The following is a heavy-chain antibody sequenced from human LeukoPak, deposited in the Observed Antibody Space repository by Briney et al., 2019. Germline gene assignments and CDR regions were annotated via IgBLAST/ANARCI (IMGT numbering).Heavy chain of an antibody. Sequence: SETLSLTCTVSGGSISSGGYYWSWLRQHPGTGLEWIGYIYYSGSTYYNPSLKSRVTISVDTSKNQFSLKLSSVTAADTAVYYCAGGVYYYYGMDVWGQGTTVTVSS. CDR3: AGGVYYYYGMDV. CDR2: IYYSGST. V-gene: IGHV4-31*03. CDR1: GGSISSGGYY. J-gene: IGHJ6*02.